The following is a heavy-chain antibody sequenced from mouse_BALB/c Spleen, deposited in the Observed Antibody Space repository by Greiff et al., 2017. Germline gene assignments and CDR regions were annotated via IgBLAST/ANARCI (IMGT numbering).Heavy chain of an antibody. CDR3: TRSGGLGYAMDY. V-gene: IGHV1S81*02. CDR2: INPSNGGT. J-gene: IGHJ4*01. D-gene: IGHD3-1*01. Sequence: QVQLQQSGAELVKPGASVKLSCKASGYTFTSYYMYWVKQRPGQGLEWIGEINPSNGGTNFNEKFKSKATLTVDKSSSTAYMQLSSLTSEDSAVYYCTRSGGLGYAMDYWGQGTSVSVSS. CDR1: GYTFTSYY.